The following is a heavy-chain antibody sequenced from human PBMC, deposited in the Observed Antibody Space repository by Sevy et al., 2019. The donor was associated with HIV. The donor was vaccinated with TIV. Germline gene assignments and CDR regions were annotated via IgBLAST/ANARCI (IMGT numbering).Heavy chain of an antibody. D-gene: IGHD3-3*01. CDR3: ARDYRDFWSGSYGMDV. V-gene: IGHV3-30*04. Sequence: GSLRLSFAASGFTFSSYAMHWVRQAPGKGLGWGAVISYDGRNKYYADSVKGRFTISRDNSKNTRYLQMNSLRAEDTAVYYCARDYRDFWSGSYGMDVWGQGTTVTVSS. CDR1: GFTFSSYA. J-gene: IGHJ6*02. CDR2: ISYDGRNK.